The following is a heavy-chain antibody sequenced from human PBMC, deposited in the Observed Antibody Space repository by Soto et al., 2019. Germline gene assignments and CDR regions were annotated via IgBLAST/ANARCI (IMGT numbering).Heavy chain of an antibody. CDR3: ARGGGTTLAPLP. J-gene: IGHJ5*02. D-gene: IGHD3-16*01. Sequence: ASVKVSCKASGYTFTCYCMHWVRQAPGEGLEWMGWINPNSGATKYAPKFQGRVTMTRDTSNRTAYLELSRLTSDDTAIYYCARGGGTTLAPLPWGQGTPVTVSS. V-gene: IGHV1-2*02. CDR2: INPNSGAT. CDR1: GYTFTCYC.